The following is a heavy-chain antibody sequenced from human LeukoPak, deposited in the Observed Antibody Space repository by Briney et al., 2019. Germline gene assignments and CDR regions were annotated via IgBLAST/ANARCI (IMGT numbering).Heavy chain of an antibody. CDR2: IYYSGST. D-gene: IGHD6-19*01. CDR3: ATNSSGWVFDY. V-gene: IGHV4-39*01. J-gene: IGHJ4*02. Sequence: TSETLSLTCTVSGGSISNSRYYWGWIRQPPGKGLEWIGGIYYSGSTHYTPSLKSRVTISVDTSKNQFSLKLSSVTAADTAVYYCATNSSGWVFDYWGQGTQVTVSS. CDR1: GGSISNSRYY.